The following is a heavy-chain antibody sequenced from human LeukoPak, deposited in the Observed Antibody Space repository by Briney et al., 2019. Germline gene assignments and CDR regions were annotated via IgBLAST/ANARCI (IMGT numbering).Heavy chain of an antibody. Sequence: GASVKVSCKASRYTFTGYYMHWVRQAPGQGLEWMGWINPNSGVTGYAQNFQGRVTMTRDTSISTAYVELSRLRSDDTAVYYCARGTGEGYTYGRYYFDYWGQGTLVTVSS. CDR2: INPNSGVT. CDR1: RYTFTGYY. J-gene: IGHJ4*02. CDR3: ARGTGEGYTYGRYYFDY. V-gene: IGHV1-2*02. D-gene: IGHD5-18*01.